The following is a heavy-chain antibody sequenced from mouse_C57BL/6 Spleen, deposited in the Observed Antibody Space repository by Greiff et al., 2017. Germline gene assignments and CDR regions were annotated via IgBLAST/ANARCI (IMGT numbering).Heavy chain of an antibody. Sequence: QVQLKQSGAELVRPGASVKLSCKASGYTFTDYYINWVKQRPGQGLEWIARIYPGSGNTYYNEKFKGKATLTAEKSSSTAYMQLSSLTSEDSAVYFCARNYYDYDPYYAMDYWGQGTSVTVSS. D-gene: IGHD2-4*01. CDR2: IYPGSGNT. J-gene: IGHJ4*01. CDR3: ARNYYDYDPYYAMDY. V-gene: IGHV1-76*01. CDR1: GYTFTDYY.